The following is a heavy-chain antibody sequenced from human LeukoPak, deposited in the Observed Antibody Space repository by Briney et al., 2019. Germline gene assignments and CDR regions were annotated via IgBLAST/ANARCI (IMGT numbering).Heavy chain of an antibody. CDR3: ARVSNYYDSSGYAFDI. Sequence: ASVKVSCKASGYTFTSYAMNWVRQAPGQGLEWMGWINTNTGNPTYAQGFTGRFVFSLDTSVSTAYLQISSLKAEDTAVYYCARVSNYYDSSGYAFDIWGQGTMVTVSS. D-gene: IGHD3-22*01. CDR1: GYTFTSYA. J-gene: IGHJ3*02. V-gene: IGHV7-4-1*02. CDR2: INTNTGNP.